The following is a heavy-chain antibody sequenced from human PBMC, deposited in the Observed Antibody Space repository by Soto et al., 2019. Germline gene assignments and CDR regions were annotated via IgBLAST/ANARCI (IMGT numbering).Heavy chain of an antibody. Sequence: QVHLVESGGGVVQPGRSLRLSCAASGLTFSNYAMHWVRQAPGKGLEWVAFISYDGTNRCYPDSVKGRFTISRDNSKNTLYRQLNSLKPDDTAVYYCATDSSSTVTTGGGCSANDYWGQGTLVTVSS. D-gene: IGHD4-17*01. V-gene: IGHV3-30-3*01. CDR2: ISYDGTNR. J-gene: IGHJ4*02. CDR1: GLTFSNYA. CDR3: ATDSSSTVTTGGGCSANDY.